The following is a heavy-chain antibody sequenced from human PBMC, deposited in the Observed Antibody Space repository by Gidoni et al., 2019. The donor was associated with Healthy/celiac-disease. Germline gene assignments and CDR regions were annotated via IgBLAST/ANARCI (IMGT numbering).Heavy chain of an antibody. D-gene: IGHD6-19*01. V-gene: IGHV4-59*08. CDR3: ARLGSGWHYVRPHVAFDI. J-gene: IGHJ3*02. Sequence: QLQLPASGPGLVKPSQTLSLTCTVSGFSISSYYWSWIRQPPGKGLEWIGYIYYSGSTNYNTSLKSRVTIAGDTFKNQFSMKLSSVTAADTAVDYCARLGSGWHYVRPHVAFDIWGQGTMVTVSS. CDR1: GFSISSYY. CDR2: IYYSGST.